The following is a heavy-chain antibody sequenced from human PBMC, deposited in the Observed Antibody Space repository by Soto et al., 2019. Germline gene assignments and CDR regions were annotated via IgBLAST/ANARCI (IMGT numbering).Heavy chain of an antibody. D-gene: IGHD4-17*01. J-gene: IGHJ2*01. V-gene: IGHV3-66*01. CDR1: GFTVSSNY. CDR2: IYSGGST. Sequence: EVQLVESGGGLVQPGGSLRLSCAASGFTVSSNYMSWVRQAPGKGLEWVSVIYSGGSTYYADSVKGRFTISRDNSKNTLYLQMNSLRAEDTAVYYCARDAGNYGDYRGMGGWCFDLWGRGTLVTVSS. CDR3: ARDAGNYGDYRGMGGWCFDL.